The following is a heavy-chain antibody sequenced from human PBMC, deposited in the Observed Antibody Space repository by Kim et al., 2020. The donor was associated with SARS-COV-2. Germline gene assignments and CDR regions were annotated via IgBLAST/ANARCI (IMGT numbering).Heavy chain of an antibody. CDR3: ARDGHSSRGNWFDP. CDR1: GFTFSSYA. D-gene: IGHD6-13*01. V-gene: IGHV3-30*04. CDR2: ISYDGSNK. Sequence: GGSLRLSCAASGFTFSSYAMHWVRQAPGKGLEWVAVISYDGSNKYYADSVKGRFTISRDNSKNTLYLQMNSLRAEDTAVYYCARDGHSSRGNWFDPWGQGTLVTVSA. J-gene: IGHJ5*02.